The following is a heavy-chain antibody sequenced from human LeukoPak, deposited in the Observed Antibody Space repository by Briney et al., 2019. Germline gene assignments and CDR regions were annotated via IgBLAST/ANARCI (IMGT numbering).Heavy chain of an antibody. D-gene: IGHD4-17*01. CDR3: ARHALDYGDYVGRIDY. Sequence: SETLSLTCTASGGSISSYDWSWIRQPPGKGLEWIGYIYYSGSTNYNPSLKSRVTISVDTSKTQFSLKLSSVTAADTAVYYCARHALDYGDYVGRIDYWGQGTLVTVSS. CDR2: IYYSGST. V-gene: IGHV4-59*01. J-gene: IGHJ4*02. CDR1: GGSISSYD.